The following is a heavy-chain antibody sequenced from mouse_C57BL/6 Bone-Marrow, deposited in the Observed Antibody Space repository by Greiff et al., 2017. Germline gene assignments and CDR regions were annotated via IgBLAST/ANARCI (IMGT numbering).Heavy chain of an antibody. CDR3: AVYYDYRFAY. J-gene: IGHJ3*01. Sequence: VNVVESGAELARPGASVKLSCKASGYTFTSYGISWVKQRTGQGLEWIGEIYPRSGNTYYNEKFKGKATLTADKSSSTAYMELRSLTSEDSAVYFCAVYYDYRFAYWGQGTLVTVSA. CDR1: GYTFTSYG. V-gene: IGHV1-81*01. D-gene: IGHD2-4*01. CDR2: IYPRSGNT.